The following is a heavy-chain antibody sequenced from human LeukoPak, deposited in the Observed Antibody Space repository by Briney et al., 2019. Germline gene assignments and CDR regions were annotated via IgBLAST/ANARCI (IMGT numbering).Heavy chain of an antibody. CDR1: GFTFSSYA. J-gene: IGHJ4*02. D-gene: IGHD4-11*01. CDR3: ASVNSKDY. Sequence: PGGSLRLSCAASGFTFSSYAMHWVRQDPGKGLEWVAVISYDGSNKYYADSVKGRFTISRDNSKNTLYLQMNSLRAEDTAVYYCASVNSKDYWGQGTLVTVSS. V-gene: IGHV3-30-3*01. CDR2: ISYDGSNK.